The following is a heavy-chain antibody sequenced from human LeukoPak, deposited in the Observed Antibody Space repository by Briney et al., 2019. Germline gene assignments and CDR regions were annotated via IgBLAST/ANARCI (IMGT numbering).Heavy chain of an antibody. J-gene: IGHJ3*02. CDR1: GGSFSSYY. CDR2: IYYSGST. CDR3: ARLNYYDSSAYYDAFDI. D-gene: IGHD3-22*01. Sequence: PSETLSLTCAVYGGSFSSYYWSWIRQPPGKGLEWIGYIYYSGSTNYNPSLKSRVTISVDTSKNQFSLRLSSVTAADTAVYYCARLNYYDSSAYYDAFDIWGQGTMVTVSS. V-gene: IGHV4-59*01.